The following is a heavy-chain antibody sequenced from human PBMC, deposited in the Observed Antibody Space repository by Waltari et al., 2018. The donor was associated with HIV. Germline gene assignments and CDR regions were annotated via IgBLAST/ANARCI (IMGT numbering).Heavy chain of an antibody. Sequence: EVQLLESGGGLVQPGGSLRLSCATSGSTFSSYALGWVRQSPRKGLEWVSAITVSGGSTYYADSVKGRFTISRDNSKNTLYLQMDSLRAEDTAVYYCARQSLGSFDYWGQGTLVTVSS. V-gene: IGHV3-23*01. CDR2: ITVSGGST. D-gene: IGHD7-27*01. J-gene: IGHJ4*02. CDR3: ARQSLGSFDY. CDR1: GSTFSSYA.